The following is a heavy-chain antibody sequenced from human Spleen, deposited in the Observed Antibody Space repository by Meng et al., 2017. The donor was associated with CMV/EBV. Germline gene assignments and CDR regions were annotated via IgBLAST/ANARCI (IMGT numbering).Heavy chain of an antibody. CDR1: GFTFSSYW. CDR2: IKQDGSEK. D-gene: IGHD1-26*01. J-gene: IGHJ5*02. V-gene: IGHV3-7*01. Sequence: GESLKISCAASGFTFSSYWMSWVRQAPGKGLEWVANIKQDGSEKYYVDSVKGRFTISRDNAKNSLYLQMNSLRAEDTAVYYCAREIAFSGASWFDPWGQGTLVTVSS. CDR3: AREIAFSGASWFDP.